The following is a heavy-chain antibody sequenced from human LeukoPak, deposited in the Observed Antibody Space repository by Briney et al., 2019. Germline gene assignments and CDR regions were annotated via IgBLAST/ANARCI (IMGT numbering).Heavy chain of an antibody. CDR3: ARHPQWLVPFDY. CDR2: INHSGST. V-gene: IGHV4-34*01. CDR1: GGSISSYY. J-gene: IGHJ4*02. D-gene: IGHD6-19*01. Sequence: SETLSLTCTVSGGSISSYYWSWIRQPPGKGLEWIGEINHSGSTNYNPSLKSRVTISVDTSKNQFSLKLSSVTAADTAVYYCARHPQWLVPFDYWGQGTLVTVSS.